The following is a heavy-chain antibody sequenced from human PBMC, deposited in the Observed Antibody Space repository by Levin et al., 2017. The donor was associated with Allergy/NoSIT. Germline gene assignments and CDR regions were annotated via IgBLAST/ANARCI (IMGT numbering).Heavy chain of an antibody. CDR3: TSTLGY. Sequence: LSLTCAASGFTFSNVWLTWVRQAPGKGLEWVGRIRRKSDGGTSDYAAPVRGRFTISRDDSQNTLFLQMNSLKTEDTAVYYCTSTLGYWGQGTLVTVSS. D-gene: IGHD3-16*01. J-gene: IGHJ4*02. V-gene: IGHV3-15*01. CDR1: GFTFSNVW. CDR2: IRRKSDGGTS.